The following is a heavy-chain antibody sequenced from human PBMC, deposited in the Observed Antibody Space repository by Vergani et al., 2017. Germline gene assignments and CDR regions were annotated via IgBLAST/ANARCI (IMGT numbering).Heavy chain of an antibody. J-gene: IGHJ5*02. Sequence: QVQLVQSGAEVKKPGASVKVSCWASGYTFIEYDIDWVRQAAGQGIEWMGWMNPKSGNSGFAQKFQGRVTMTRDTSISTAYMELNSLTSEDTAVYYCARAPGRRCSGGSCYSSFRWFDPWGQGTLVTVFS. CDR2: MNPKSGNS. CDR1: GYTFIEYD. CDR3: ARAPGRRCSGGSCYSSFRWFDP. D-gene: IGHD2-15*01. V-gene: IGHV1-8*01.